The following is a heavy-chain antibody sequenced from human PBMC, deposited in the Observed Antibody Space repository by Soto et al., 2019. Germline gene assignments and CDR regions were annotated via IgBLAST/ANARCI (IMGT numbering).Heavy chain of an antibody. D-gene: IGHD4-4*01. CDR2: ISYDGSNK. CDR3: ARDKKGGMTTVIPGMDV. CDR1: GFTFSSYA. Sequence: QVQLVESGGGVVQPGRSLRLSCAASGFTFSSYAMHWDRQAPGKGLEWVAVISYDGSNKYYADSVKVRFTISSDTSNNTLYLQMNSLRAEDPAVYYCARDKKGGMTTVIPGMDVW. V-gene: IGHV3-30-3*01. J-gene: IGHJ6*01.